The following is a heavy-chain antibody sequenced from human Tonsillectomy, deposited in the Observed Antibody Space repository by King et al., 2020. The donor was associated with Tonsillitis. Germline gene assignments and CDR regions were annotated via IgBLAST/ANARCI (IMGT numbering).Heavy chain of an antibody. CDR3: AGSSWYYFDY. D-gene: IGHD6-13*01. Sequence: VQLVESGGGLVQPGGSLRLSCAASGFTFSSYWMHWVRQAPGKGLVWVSRINTDGGGAKYADSGMGRFTISRDNAKKTLYLQMNSLRAEDTAVYYCAGSSWYYFDYWGQGALVTVSS. CDR1: GFTFSSYW. J-gene: IGHJ4*02. CDR2: INTDGGGA. V-gene: IGHV3-74*03.